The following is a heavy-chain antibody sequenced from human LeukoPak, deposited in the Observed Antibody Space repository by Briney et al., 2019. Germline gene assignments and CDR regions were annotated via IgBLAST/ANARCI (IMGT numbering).Heavy chain of an antibody. J-gene: IGHJ5*02. D-gene: IGHD2-2*02. CDR3: ARASYCSSTSCYIRPTWFDP. CDR2: ISSSGSTI. Sequence: GGSLRLSCAASGFTFSSYEMNWVRQAPGKGLEWVSYISSSGSTIYYADSVKGRFTISRDNAKNSLYLQMNSLRAEDTAVYYCARASYCSSTSCYIRPTWFDPWGQGTLVTVSS. CDR1: GFTFSSYE. V-gene: IGHV3-48*03.